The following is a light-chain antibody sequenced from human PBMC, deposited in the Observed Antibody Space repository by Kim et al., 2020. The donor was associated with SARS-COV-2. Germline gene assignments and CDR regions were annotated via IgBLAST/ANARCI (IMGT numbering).Light chain of an antibody. V-gene: IGKV1-5*03. Sequence: CASVGDRVTITCRASQHISSWLAWYQQKPGKAPKLLIYKASSLESGVPSRFSGSGSGTEFTLTISSLQPDDFATYYCQQYNSYSYTFGQGTKLEI. CDR3: QQYNSYSYT. J-gene: IGKJ2*01. CDR1: QHISSW. CDR2: KAS.